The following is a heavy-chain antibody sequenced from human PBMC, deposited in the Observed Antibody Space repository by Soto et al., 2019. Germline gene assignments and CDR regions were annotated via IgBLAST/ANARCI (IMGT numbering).Heavy chain of an antibody. CDR1: GFTFSLYS. V-gene: IGHV3-48*02. D-gene: IGHD3-10*01. J-gene: IGHJ6*02. CDR3: ARAVTWGLDV. CDR2: ISRSSTGI. Sequence: EVQLVESGGGLVQPGGSRRLSCAASGFTFSLYSMSWVRQAPGKGLEWVSYISRSSTGIHYADSVKGRFTISRDDATNSMDMQMNSLRDGDTAVYYCARAVTWGLDVWGQGTTVSISS.